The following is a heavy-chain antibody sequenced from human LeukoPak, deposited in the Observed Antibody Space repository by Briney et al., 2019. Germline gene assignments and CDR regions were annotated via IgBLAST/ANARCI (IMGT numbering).Heavy chain of an antibody. Sequence: GASVKVSCKASGYTFTSYYMHWVRQAPGQGLEWMGKINPSGGSTSYAQKFQGRVTMTRDTSTSTVYMELSSLRSEDTAVYYCARDSDIVVVPAAMGIDYWGQGTLVTVSS. D-gene: IGHD2-2*01. CDR3: ARDSDIVVVPAAMGIDY. CDR1: GYTFTSYY. CDR2: INPSGGST. J-gene: IGHJ4*02. V-gene: IGHV1-46*01.